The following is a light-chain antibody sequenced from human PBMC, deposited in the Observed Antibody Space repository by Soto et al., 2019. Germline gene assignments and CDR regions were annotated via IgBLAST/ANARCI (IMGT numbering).Light chain of an antibody. V-gene: IGKV1-5*01. CDR2: DAS. CDR1: QSISRW. CDR3: LQDHDDSWT. Sequence: DIQMTQSPSTLSASVGDRVTITCRDSQSISRWLAWYQQTPGKAPKALIYDASTLRSGVPSRFRGSRSGTEFTLTVSSLQPEDFATYYCLQDHDDSWTFGQGTQVDIK. J-gene: IGKJ1*01.